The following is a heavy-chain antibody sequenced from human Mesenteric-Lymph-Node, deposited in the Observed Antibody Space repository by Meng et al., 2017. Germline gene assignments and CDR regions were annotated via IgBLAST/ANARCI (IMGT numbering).Heavy chain of an antibody. D-gene: IGHD3-22*01. CDR3: ARVDSSGYFLDY. CDR2: VYHNGVT. CDR1: GGSLSGYY. V-gene: IGHV4-34*02. J-gene: IGHJ4*01. Sequence: QVQLKQWGAEVLKPSETLSLTCAVYGGSLSGYYWSWIRQPPGKGLEWMGEVYHNGVTKYSPSLRSRVVISIDTSKNQFSLNLRSVSAADTAMYYRARVDSSGYFLDYWGQGTLVTVSS.